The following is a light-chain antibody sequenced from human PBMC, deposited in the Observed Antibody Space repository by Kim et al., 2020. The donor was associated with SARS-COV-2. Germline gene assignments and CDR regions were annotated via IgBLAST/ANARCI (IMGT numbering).Light chain of an antibody. J-gene: IGLJ3*02. Sequence: GQSITISCTGTSDDVGGYNYVSWYQKHPGKAPKLIIYDVTERPSGVSNRFSGSKSGNTASLTISGLQAEDEADYYCNSHTRSSPWVFGGGTQLTVL. CDR3: NSHTRSSPWV. CDR1: SDDVGGYNY. CDR2: DVT. V-gene: IGLV2-14*04.